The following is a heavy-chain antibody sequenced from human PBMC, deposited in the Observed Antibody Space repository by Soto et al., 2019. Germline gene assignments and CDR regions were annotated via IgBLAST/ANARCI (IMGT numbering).Heavy chain of an antibody. J-gene: IGHJ4*02. CDR2: INNSRST. V-gene: IGHV4-34*01. Sequence: QVQLQQWGAGLLKPSETLSLTCAVYGGSFSTYYWCWIRQPPGKGLEWIGEINNSRSTNFNASLKRRVTISVDTSKNQFSMKLTSVTAADTAVYCCARGRKEYSSSWYVVWGQGTLVTVSS. D-gene: IGHD6-13*01. CDR3: ARGRKEYSSSWYVV. CDR1: GGSFSTYY.